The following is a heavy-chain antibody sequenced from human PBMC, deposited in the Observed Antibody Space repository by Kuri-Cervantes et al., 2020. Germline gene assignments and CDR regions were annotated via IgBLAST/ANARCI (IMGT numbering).Heavy chain of an antibody. J-gene: IGHJ4*02. CDR3: ARGGYYDILTIGFDY. CDR1: GFTFSRYA. Sequence: LSLTCAASGFTFSRYAMHWVRQAPGKGLEWVAVISYDGTNKYYAESVKGRLTNSRDNSKNTLYLQMNSLRSEDGSVYFCARGGYYDILTIGFDYWGQGALVTVSS. D-gene: IGHD3-9*01. CDR2: ISYDGTNK. V-gene: IGHV3-30-3*01.